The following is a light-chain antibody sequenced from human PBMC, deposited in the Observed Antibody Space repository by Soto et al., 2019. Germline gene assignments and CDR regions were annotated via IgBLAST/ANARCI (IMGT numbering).Light chain of an antibody. CDR3: QYLDSYPIT. V-gene: IGKV1-9*01. CDR1: QGISSD. CDR2: AAS. Sequence: IQLTQSPSSLYASVGDRVTITCRASQGISSDLAWYQQNPGKAPKLLIYAASTLQSGFPSTFSGSASGTDFTLTISSLQPDDVANYCCQYLDSYPITVGQGTLLETK. J-gene: IGKJ5*01.